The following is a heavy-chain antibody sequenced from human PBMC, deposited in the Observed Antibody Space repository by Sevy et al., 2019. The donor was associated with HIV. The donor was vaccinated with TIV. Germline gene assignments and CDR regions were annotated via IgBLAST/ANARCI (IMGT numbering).Heavy chain of an antibody. CDR2: IRGKPFGGTT. Sequence: GGSLRLSCAASGFTFGPYAMSWFRQAPGKGLEWVAFIRGKPFGGTTEYAASVKDRFTISRDDSKSIAYLEMNSLKIEDTAVYYCAGGAGVVLVVSANHFDYWGLGTLVTVSS. V-gene: IGHV3-49*03. CDR3: AGGAGVVLVVSANHFDY. J-gene: IGHJ4*02. D-gene: IGHD2-15*01. CDR1: GFTFGPYA.